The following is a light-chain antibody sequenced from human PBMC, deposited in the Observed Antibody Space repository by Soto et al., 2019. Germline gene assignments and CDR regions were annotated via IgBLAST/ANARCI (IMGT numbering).Light chain of an antibody. J-gene: IGLJ3*02. CDR3: SSYAGTSNVAL. CDR2: RNN. V-gene: IGLV1-44*01. CDR1: SSNIGSDS. Sequence: QSVLTQPPSASGTPGQRVTISCSGSSSNIGSDSVNWYQQLPGTAPKLLIYRNNQRPSGVPDRLSGSKSGTSASLAISGLQSEDEADYYCSSYAGTSNVALFGGGTKLTVL.